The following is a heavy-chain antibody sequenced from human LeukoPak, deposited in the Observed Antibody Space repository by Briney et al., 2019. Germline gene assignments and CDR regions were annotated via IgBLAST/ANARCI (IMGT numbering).Heavy chain of an antibody. CDR1: GLTFSSCG. V-gene: IGHV3-23*01. D-gene: IGHD2-2*01. Sequence: GGSLRLSCAASGLTFSSCGMTWVRQAPGKGLEWVSSISGSDDGTYYADSVKGRFTISRDNSKNTLYLQMNSLRDDDTAVYYCAKDSRSTSCCNWFDPWGQGTLVTVSS. J-gene: IGHJ5*02. CDR2: ISGSDDGT. CDR3: AKDSRSTSCCNWFDP.